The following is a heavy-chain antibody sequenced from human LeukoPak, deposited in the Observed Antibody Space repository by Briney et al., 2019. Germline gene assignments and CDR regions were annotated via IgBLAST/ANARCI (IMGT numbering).Heavy chain of an antibody. Sequence: ASVKVSCKASGYTFTGYYMHWVRQAPGQGLEWMGWINPNSGGTNYAQKFQGRVTMTRDTSISTAYMELSRLRSDDTAVYYCARDFSWSGRMVVRWFDPWGQGTLVTVSS. CDR1: GYTFTGYY. CDR3: ARDFSWSGRMVVRWFDP. V-gene: IGHV1-2*02. CDR2: INPNSGGT. D-gene: IGHD4/OR15-4a*01. J-gene: IGHJ5*02.